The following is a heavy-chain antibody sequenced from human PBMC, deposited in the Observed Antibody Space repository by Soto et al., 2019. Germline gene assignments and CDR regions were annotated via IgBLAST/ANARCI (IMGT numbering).Heavy chain of an antibody. CDR1: GDSASSNSAA. V-gene: IGHV6-1*01. CDR2: TYYRSKWYN. CDR3: AREDRIVVVVGYYYYYMDV. D-gene: IGHD2-15*01. Sequence: SQTLSLTCVISGDSASSNSAAWNWIRQSPSRGLEWLGRTYYRSKWYNDYAVSVKSRITINPDTSKNQFSLQLNSVTPEDTAVYYCAREDRIVVVVGYYYYYMDVWGKGTTVTVSS. J-gene: IGHJ6*03.